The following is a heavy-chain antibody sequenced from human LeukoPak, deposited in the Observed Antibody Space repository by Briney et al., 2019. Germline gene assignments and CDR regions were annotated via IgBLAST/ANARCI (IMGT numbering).Heavy chain of an antibody. CDR3: AGRGDDFWSGYYTRPFDY. D-gene: IGHD3-3*01. V-gene: IGHV4-34*01. Sequence: SETLSLTCAVYGGSFSGYYWSWIRQPPGKGLEWSGEINHSGSTNYNPSLKSRVTISVDTSKNQFSLKLSSVTAADTAVYYCAGRGDDFWSGYYTRPFDYWGQGTLVTVSS. CDR1: GGSFSGYY. J-gene: IGHJ4*02. CDR2: INHSGST.